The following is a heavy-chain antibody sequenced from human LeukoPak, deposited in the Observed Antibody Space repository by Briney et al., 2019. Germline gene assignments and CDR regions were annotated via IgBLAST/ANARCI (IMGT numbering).Heavy chain of an antibody. Sequence: GGALLLSFAASGFTFSSYAMSWVRPAPGRGVEGVSPIIGSGSSTYYADSVKGRFTISRDNSKNTLYLQMNSLHAEDTAVYYCAKGVALASPYFFYYWGQGTLVTVSS. J-gene: IGHJ4*02. CDR1: GFTFSSYA. CDR3: AKGVALASPYFFYY. D-gene: IGHD6-19*01. CDR2: IIGSGSST. V-gene: IGHV3-23*01.